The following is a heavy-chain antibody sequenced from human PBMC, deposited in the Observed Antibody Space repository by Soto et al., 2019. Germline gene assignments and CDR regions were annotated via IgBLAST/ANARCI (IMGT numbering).Heavy chain of an antibody. D-gene: IGHD2-21*01. V-gene: IGHV1-69*13. Sequence: ASVKVSCKASGGTFSSYRINWVRQAPGQGLEWVGGIVPIYRTADYAQKFQGRVTITADESARTSYMELRSLKSQDTDVYYCVPDSGAKPSRSWGQGTLVTVSS. J-gene: IGHJ4*02. CDR2: IVPIYRTA. CDR1: GGTFSSYR. CDR3: VPDSGAKPSRS.